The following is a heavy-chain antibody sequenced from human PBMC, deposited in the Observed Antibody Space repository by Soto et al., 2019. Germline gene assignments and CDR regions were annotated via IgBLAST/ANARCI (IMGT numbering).Heavy chain of an antibody. CDR3: ARDLRGYGDYYYYYYMDV. D-gene: IGHD4-17*01. CDR1: GYTFTSYG. V-gene: IGHV1-18*01. CDR2: ISAYNGNT. Sequence: ASVKVSCKASGYTFTSYGISWVRQAPGQGLEWMGWISAYNGNTNYAQKLQGRVTMTTDTSTSTAYMELRSLRSDDTAVYYCARDLRGYGDYYYYYYMDVWGKGTKVTVSS. J-gene: IGHJ6*03.